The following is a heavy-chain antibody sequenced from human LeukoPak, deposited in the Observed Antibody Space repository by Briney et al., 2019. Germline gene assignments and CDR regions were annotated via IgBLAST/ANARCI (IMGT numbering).Heavy chain of an antibody. D-gene: IGHD2-21*01. CDR3: ATFKEIDYYYGMDV. V-gene: IGHV5-51*01. Sequence: GESLKISRKGSGYSFTSYWIGWGRPMPGKGLEWMGIIYPGDSDTRYSPSFQGQVTISPDKSISTAYLQWSSLKASDTAVYYCATFKEIDYYYGMDVWGQGTTVTVSS. CDR2: IYPGDSDT. J-gene: IGHJ6*02. CDR1: GYSFTSYW.